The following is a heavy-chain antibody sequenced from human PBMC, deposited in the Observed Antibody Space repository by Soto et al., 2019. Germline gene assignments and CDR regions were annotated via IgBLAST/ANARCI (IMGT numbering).Heavy chain of an antibody. V-gene: IGHV3-15*01. D-gene: IGHD6-19*01. CDR2: IRSRADGETT. CDR3: TTGIAVAKYYFDF. Sequence: EVQLVESGGGLVEPGGSLRLSCAASGFTFNNAWMSWVRQAPGKGLEWVGRIRSRADGETTDYAVPVKGRFTISRDDSKNTLSLQMNSLKTEDTAVYYCTTGIAVAKYYFDFWGQGTLVTVSS. CDR1: GFTFNNAW. J-gene: IGHJ4*02.